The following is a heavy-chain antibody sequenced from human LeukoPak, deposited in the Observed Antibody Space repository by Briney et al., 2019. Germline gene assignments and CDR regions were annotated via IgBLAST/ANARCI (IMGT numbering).Heavy chain of an antibody. J-gene: IGHJ5*02. D-gene: IGHD1-26*01. V-gene: IGHV1-69*05. CDR1: GGTFSSYA. Sequence: SVKVSCKAPGGTFSSYAISWVRQAPGQGLEWMGGIIPIFGTANYAQKFQGRVTITTDESTSTAYMELSSLRSEDTAVYYCARMLSGSYYSWFDPWGQGTLVTVSS. CDR2: IIPIFGTA. CDR3: ARMLSGSYYSWFDP.